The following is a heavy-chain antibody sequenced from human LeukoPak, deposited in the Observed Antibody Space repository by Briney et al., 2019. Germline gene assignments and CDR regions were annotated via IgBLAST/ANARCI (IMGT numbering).Heavy chain of an antibody. V-gene: IGHV4-4*07. Sequence: SETLSLTCTVSGGSISSYYWSWIRQPAGKGLEWIGRIYASGSTSYNPSLKSRVTMSVDTSKNQFSLKLSSVTAADTAVYYCARRWNYGRNYYIDVWGKGATVSVSS. CDR2: IYASGST. CDR3: ARRWNYGRNYYIDV. CDR1: GGSISSYY. J-gene: IGHJ6*03. D-gene: IGHD1-7*01.